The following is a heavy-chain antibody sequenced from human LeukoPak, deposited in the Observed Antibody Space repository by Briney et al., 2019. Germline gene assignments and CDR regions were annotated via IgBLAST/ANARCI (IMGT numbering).Heavy chain of an antibody. D-gene: IGHD3-16*01. CDR1: GFSLRTRGVG. CDR2: IYWDDDK. Sequence: SGPTLVKPPQTLTLTCTFSGFSLRTRGVGVGWIRQPPGKALEWLSLIYWDDDKRYSPSLKSRLTITKDTSKNQVVLTMTNMDPVDTATYYCAHSHGGRPTGYWGQGTLVTVSS. CDR3: AHSHGGRPTGY. J-gene: IGHJ4*02. V-gene: IGHV2-5*02.